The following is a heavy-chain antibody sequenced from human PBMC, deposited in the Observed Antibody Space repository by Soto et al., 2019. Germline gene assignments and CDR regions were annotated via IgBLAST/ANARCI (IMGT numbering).Heavy chain of an antibody. CDR1: GGTFSSYA. J-gene: IGHJ3*02. D-gene: IGHD3-10*01. V-gene: IGHV1-69*01. CDR2: IIPIFGTA. Sequence: QVQLVQSGAEVKKPGSSVKVSCKASGGTFSSYAISWVRQAPGQGLEWMGGIIPIFGTANYPQKCQGRVTITADESTSTAYMELSSLRSEDTAVYDCASTYGSDHRDAFDIWGQGTMVTVSS. CDR3: ASTYGSDHRDAFDI.